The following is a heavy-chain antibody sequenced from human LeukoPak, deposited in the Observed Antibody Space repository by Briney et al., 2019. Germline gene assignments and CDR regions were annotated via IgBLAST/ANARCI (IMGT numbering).Heavy chain of an antibody. D-gene: IGHD3-22*01. CDR3: VRAVHYLFYSDSSGYYRDAYDV. Sequence: GGSLRLSCAASGFSVRTNYMSWVRQAPGEGVEGVSVIYSGGTLRYADSLKGRFTISRDNSRDTLHLQMNSLRVDDTAVYYCVRAVHYLFYSDSSGYYRDAYDVWGQGTVVTVSS. CDR2: IYSGGTL. CDR1: GFSVRTNY. V-gene: IGHV3-53*01. J-gene: IGHJ3*01.